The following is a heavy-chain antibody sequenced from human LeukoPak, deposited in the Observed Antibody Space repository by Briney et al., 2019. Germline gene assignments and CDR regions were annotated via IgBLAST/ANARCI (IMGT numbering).Heavy chain of an antibody. CDR2: IHQSGNT. Sequence: SETLSLTCTVSGDSIASRGYSWSWIRQPLGRGLEWIGYIHQSGNTYYNPSLASRVSISINMSNSQYSLKPHSVTAADTAMYYCARRVAGSGTSYFDLWGQGTPVTVSS. V-gene: IGHV4-30-2*01. CDR1: GDSIASRGYS. J-gene: IGHJ4*02. CDR3: ARRVAGSGTSYFDL. D-gene: IGHD1-7*01.